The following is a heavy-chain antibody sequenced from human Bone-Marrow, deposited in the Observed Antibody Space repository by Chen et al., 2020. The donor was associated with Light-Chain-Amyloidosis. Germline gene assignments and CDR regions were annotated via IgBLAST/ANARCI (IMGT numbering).Heavy chain of an antibody. V-gene: IGHV5-51*01. CDR2: IYPDDSDS. J-gene: IGHJ4*01. Sequence: EVQLEQSGPEVKKPGESLKIYCKGSGYTFPNYWIGWVRQMPGKGLEWMGVIYPDDSDSRYSPSVEGQVTISADKSITTSYLQWRSLKASDTAMYYCARRRDGYNFDYWGHGTLVTVSS. D-gene: IGHD5-12*01. CDR1: GYTFPNYW. CDR3: ARRRDGYNFDY.